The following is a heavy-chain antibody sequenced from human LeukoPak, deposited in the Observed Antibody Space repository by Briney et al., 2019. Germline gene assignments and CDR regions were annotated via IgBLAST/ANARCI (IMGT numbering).Heavy chain of an antibody. Sequence: VASVKVSCTASGYTFTSYYMHWVRQAPGQGLEWMGIINPSGGSTSYAQKFQGRVTMTRDTSTSTVYMELSSLRSEDTAVYYCARDRARDYYYYGMDVWGQGTTVTVSS. J-gene: IGHJ6*02. CDR2: INPSGGST. V-gene: IGHV1-46*01. CDR3: ARDRARDYYYYGMDV. CDR1: GYTFTSYY.